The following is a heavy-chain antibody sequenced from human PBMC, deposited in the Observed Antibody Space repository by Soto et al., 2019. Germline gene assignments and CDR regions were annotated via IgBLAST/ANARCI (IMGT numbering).Heavy chain of an antibody. V-gene: IGHV3-23*01. Sequence: GGSLRLSCAASGFTFSSYAMSWVRQAPGKGLEWVSAISGSGGSPYYADSVKGRFTISRDNSKNTLYLQMNSLRAEDTAVYYCAKEGPRLKQTGDNYSHAMDFWGKGPTVTAS. CDR2: ISGSGGSP. CDR3: AKEGPRLKQTGDNYSHAMDF. D-gene: IGHD3-10*01. J-gene: IGHJ6*04. CDR1: GFTFSSYA.